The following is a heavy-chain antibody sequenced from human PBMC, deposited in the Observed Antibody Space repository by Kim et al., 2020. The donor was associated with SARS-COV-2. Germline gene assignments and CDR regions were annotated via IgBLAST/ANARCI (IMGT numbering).Heavy chain of an antibody. D-gene: IGHD3-22*01. CDR1: GGSFSGYY. Sequence: SETLSLTCAVYGGSFSGYYWSWIRQPPGKGLEWIGEINHSGSTNYNPSLKSRVTISVDTSKNEFSLKLSSVTAADTAVYYCARGITMIVVVMGINWFDP. CDR2: INHSGST. V-gene: IGHV4-34*01. J-gene: IGHJ5*02. CDR3: ARGITMIVVVMGINWFDP.